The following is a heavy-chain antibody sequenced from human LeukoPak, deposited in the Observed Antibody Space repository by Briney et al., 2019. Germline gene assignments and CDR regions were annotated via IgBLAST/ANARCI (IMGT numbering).Heavy chain of an antibody. Sequence: PGGSLRLSCAASGVTFSNAWMSWVRQAPGKGLEWVGRIKSKTDGGTTDYAAPVKGRFTISRDDSKNTLYLQMNSLKTEDTAVYYRTTDGDTAMVTRDYWGQGTLVTVSS. CDR3: TTDGDTAMVTRDY. V-gene: IGHV3-15*01. D-gene: IGHD5-18*01. CDR2: IKSKTDGGTT. J-gene: IGHJ4*02. CDR1: GVTFSNAW.